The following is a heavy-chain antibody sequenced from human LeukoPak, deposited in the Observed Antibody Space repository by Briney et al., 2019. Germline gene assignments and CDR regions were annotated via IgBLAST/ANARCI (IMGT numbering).Heavy chain of an antibody. V-gene: IGHV1-69*02. Sequence: SVKVSCKASGYTFTSYYMHWVRQAPGQGLEWMGRIIPILGIANYAQKFQGRVTITADKSTSTAYMELSSLRSEDTAVYYCASVLSGIAVAGSFDPWGQGTLVTVSS. CDR2: IIPILGIA. D-gene: IGHD6-19*01. J-gene: IGHJ5*02. CDR3: ASVLSGIAVAGSFDP. CDR1: GYTFTSYY.